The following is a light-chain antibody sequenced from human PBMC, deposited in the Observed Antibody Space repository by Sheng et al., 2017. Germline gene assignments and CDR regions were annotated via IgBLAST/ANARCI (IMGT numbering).Light chain of an antibody. Sequence: QAVLTQPASLSASPGASASLTCTLRSGINVGTYSIYWYQQKPGSPPQFLLRYKSDSHKQQGSGVPSRFSGSKDASANAGILLISGLQSEDEADYYCMIWHSSAWVFGGGTKLTVL. CDR1: SGINVGTYS. CDR2: YKSDSHK. CDR3: MIWHSSAWV. V-gene: IGLV5-45*01. J-gene: IGLJ3*02.